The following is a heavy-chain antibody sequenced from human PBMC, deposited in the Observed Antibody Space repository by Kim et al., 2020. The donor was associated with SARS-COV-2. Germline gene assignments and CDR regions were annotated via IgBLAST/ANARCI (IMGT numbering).Heavy chain of an antibody. J-gene: IGHJ5*02. CDR3: ARKYSSGWTVGFDP. Sequence: GESLKISCKASGYNFANNWIVWVRQMPAKNLEWVGMIYPGDSTIRYSPAFQGQVSISVAESISTAYLQWSSLQASDSAMYYCARKYSSGWTVGFDPWGQG. V-gene: IGHV5-51*01. CDR2: IYPGDSTI. D-gene: IGHD1-26*01. CDR1: GYNFANNW.